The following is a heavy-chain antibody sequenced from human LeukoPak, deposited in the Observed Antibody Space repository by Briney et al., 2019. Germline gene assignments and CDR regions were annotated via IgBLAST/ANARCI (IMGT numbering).Heavy chain of an antibody. CDR2: INGDGSSI. J-gene: IGHJ4*02. D-gene: IGHD2/OR15-2a*01. CDR1: GFSSNSYW. Sequence: GGSLRLSCAASGFSSNSYWMHWARQAPGKGLVWVARINGDGSSINYADSVKGRLTISRDNAKNTLYLQMNSLRAEDTAVYYCAKDLSPGHYWGQGTLVTVSS. CDR3: AKDLSPGHY. V-gene: IGHV3-74*01.